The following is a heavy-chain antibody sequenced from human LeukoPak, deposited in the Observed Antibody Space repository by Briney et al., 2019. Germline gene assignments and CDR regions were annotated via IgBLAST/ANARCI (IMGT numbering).Heavy chain of an antibody. D-gene: IGHD3-10*01. CDR2: IYPGDSDT. Sequence: LGESLKISCKGSGYSFTSYWIGWVRQMPGKGLEWMGIIYPGDSDTRYSPSFQGQVTISADKSISTAYLQWSSLKASDTAMYYCARSSGVVRGIVIGMDVWGKGTTDTVSS. CDR3: ARSSGVVRGIVIGMDV. V-gene: IGHV5-51*01. J-gene: IGHJ6*04. CDR1: GYSFTSYW.